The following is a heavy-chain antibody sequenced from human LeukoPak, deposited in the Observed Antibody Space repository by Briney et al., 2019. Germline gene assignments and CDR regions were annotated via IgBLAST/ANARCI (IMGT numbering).Heavy chain of an antibody. J-gene: IGHJ6*03. D-gene: IGHD1-26*01. Sequence: KPSETLSLTCAVSGYSIGSDFYWGWIRQTPGKGLEGLGSVSHNTGASYNPSFKSRVTISLDTSKNHFSLTLTSVTAADTAVYFCAREPGWGHNYYYMDVWGKGTTVAVSS. V-gene: IGHV4-38-2*02. CDR1: GYSIGSDFY. CDR3: AREPGWGHNYYYMDV. CDR2: VSHNTGA.